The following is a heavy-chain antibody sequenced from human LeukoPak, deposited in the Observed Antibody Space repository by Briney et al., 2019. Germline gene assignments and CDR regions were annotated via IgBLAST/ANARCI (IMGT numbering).Heavy chain of an antibody. Sequence: SVKVSCKASGGTFSSYAISWVRQAPGQGLEWMGGIIPIFGTANYAQKFQGRVTITADESTSTAYMELSSLRSEDTAVYYCARVGGDIVVVPAAPWYFDYWGQGALVTVSS. D-gene: IGHD2-2*01. J-gene: IGHJ4*02. CDR3: ARVGGDIVVVPAAPWYFDY. V-gene: IGHV1-69*13. CDR1: GGTFSSYA. CDR2: IIPIFGTA.